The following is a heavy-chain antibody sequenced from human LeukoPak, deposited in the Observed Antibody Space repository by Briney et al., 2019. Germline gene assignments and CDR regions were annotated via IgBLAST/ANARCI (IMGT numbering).Heavy chain of an antibody. CDR3: ARDPDAVAGTNAFDI. D-gene: IGHD6-19*01. CDR2: IYTSGST. J-gene: IGHJ3*02. Sequence: PSETLSLTCTVSGGSISSYYWSWIRQPAGKGLEWIGRIYTSGSTNYNPSLKSRVTMSVDTSKNQFSLKLSSVTAADTAVYYCARDPDAVAGTNAFDIWGQGTMVTVSS. CDR1: GGSISSYY. V-gene: IGHV4-4*07.